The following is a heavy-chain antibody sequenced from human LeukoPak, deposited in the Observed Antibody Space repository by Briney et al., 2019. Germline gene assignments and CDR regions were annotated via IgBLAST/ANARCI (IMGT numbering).Heavy chain of an antibody. CDR1: GGTFSSYA. CDR2: IIPILGIA. D-gene: IGHD3-3*01. V-gene: IGHV1-69*04. J-gene: IGHJ3*02. CDR3: ARTGRTYYDFWSGAPGAFDI. Sequence: ASVKVSCKASGGTFSSYAISWVRQAPGQGLEWMGRIIPILGIANYAQKFQGRVTITADKSTSTAYMELSNLRSEDTAVYYCARTGRTYYDFWSGAPGAFDIWGQGTMVTVSS.